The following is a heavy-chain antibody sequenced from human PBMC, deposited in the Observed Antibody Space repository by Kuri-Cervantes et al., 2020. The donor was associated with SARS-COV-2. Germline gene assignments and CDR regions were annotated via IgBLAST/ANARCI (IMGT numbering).Heavy chain of an antibody. CDR2: IIPIFGTA. CDR1: GGTFSSYA. V-gene: IGHV1-69*13. CDR3: ARVGSGRYCSSTSCSLNYYFDY. Sequence: VKVSCKASGGTFSSYAISWVRQAPGQGLEWMGGIIPIFGTANYAQKFQGRVTITADESTSTVYMELSSLRSEDTAVYYCARVGSGRYCSSTSCSLNYYFDYWGQGTLVTVSS. D-gene: IGHD2-2*01. J-gene: IGHJ4*02.